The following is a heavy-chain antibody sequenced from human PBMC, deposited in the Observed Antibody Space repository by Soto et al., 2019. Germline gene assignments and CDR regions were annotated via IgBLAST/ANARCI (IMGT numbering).Heavy chain of an antibody. Sequence: GGSLRLSXAASGFTFSSYSMNWVRQAPGKGLEWISYISTTSSSIYYADSVKGRFTVSRDNAKNSLFLQMNSLRDEDTAVYYCARKGVAFDYWGQGALVTVSS. CDR3: ARKGVAFDY. V-gene: IGHV3-48*02. J-gene: IGHJ4*02. D-gene: IGHD3-3*01. CDR2: ISTTSSSI. CDR1: GFTFSSYS.